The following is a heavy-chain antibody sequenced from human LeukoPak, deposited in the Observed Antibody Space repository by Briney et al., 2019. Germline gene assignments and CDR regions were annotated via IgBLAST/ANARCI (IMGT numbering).Heavy chain of an antibody. CDR2: ISRSGSTK. CDR1: GFTVSSNY. J-gene: IGHJ6*03. Sequence: GGSLRLSCAASGFTVSSNYMRWIRQAPGKGLEWVSSISRSGSTKYYADSVKGRFTISRDNAKNSLFLQMNSLRAEDTAVYYCARVLRYCSGGNCYSGGLGYMDVWGKGTTVTISS. D-gene: IGHD2-15*01. CDR3: ARVLRYCSGGNCYSGGLGYMDV. V-gene: IGHV3-11*01.